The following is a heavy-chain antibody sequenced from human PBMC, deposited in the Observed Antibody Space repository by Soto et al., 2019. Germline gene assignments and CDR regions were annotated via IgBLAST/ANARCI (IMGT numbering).Heavy chain of an antibody. J-gene: IGHJ4*02. CDR2: IYYSGST. CDR3: ARRRAPPGGQSSGYDFWSGYYMPDY. Sequence: SETLSLTGTVSGGSISSSSYYWGWIRQPPGKGLEWIGRIYYSGSTYYNPSLKSRVTISVDTSKNQFSLKLSSVTAADTAVYYCARRRAPPGGQSSGYDFWSGYYMPDYWGQGTLVTVSS. CDR1: GGSISSSSYY. V-gene: IGHV4-39*01. D-gene: IGHD3-3*01.